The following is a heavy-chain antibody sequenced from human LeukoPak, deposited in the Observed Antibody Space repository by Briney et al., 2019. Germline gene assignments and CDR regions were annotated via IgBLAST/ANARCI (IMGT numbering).Heavy chain of an antibody. CDR2: ISAYNGNT. D-gene: IGHD6-13*01. V-gene: IGHV1-18*01. CDR3: AREKIAAADAYMDV. CDR1: GYTFTSYG. J-gene: IGHJ6*03. Sequence: ASVKVSCKASGYTFTSYGISWVRQAPGQGLEWMGWISAYNGNTNYAQKLQGRVTMTTDTSASTAYMELRSLRSDDTTVYYCAREKIAAADAYMDVWGKGTTVTISS.